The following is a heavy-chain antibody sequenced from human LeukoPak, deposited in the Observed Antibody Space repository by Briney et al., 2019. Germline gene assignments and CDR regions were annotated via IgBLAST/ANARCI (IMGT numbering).Heavy chain of an antibody. CDR2: INHSGST. CDR1: GGSFSGYY. V-gene: IGHV4-34*01. Sequence: SETLSLTCAVYGGSFSGYYWRWIRQPPGKGLEWIGEINHSGSTNYNPSLKSRVTMSVDTSKNQFSLKLSSVTAADTAVYYCAVLGGYCSSTSCPWGQGTLVTVSS. J-gene: IGHJ5*02. D-gene: IGHD2-2*01. CDR3: AVLGGYCSSTSCP.